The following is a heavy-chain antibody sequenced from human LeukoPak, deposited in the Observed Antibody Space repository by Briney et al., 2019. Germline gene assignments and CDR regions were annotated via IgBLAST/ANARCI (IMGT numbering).Heavy chain of an antibody. CDR3: ARPDRITMVRGVMLPGAYMDV. CDR2: ISYDGSNK. CDR1: GFTFSSYA. Sequence: GGSLRLSCAASGFTFSSYAMHWVRQAPGRGLEWVAVISYDGSNKYYADSVKGRFTISRDNSKNTLYLQMNSLRAEDTAVYYCARPDRITMVRGVMLPGAYMDVWGKGTTVTVSS. D-gene: IGHD3-10*01. J-gene: IGHJ6*03. V-gene: IGHV3-30*04.